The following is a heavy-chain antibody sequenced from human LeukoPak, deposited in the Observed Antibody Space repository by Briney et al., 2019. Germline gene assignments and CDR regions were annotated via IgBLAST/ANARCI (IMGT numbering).Heavy chain of an antibody. CDR1: GFTFSSYS. CDR3: AREGGSGGYLHY. Sequence: GGSLRLSCTASGFTFSSYSMNWVRQAPGKGLEWVSYISSSSSNIYYADSVKGRITISRDNAKNSLYLQMNSLRAEDTAVYYCAREGGSGGYLHYWGQGTLVTVSS. V-gene: IGHV3-48*01. J-gene: IGHJ4*02. D-gene: IGHD3-10*01. CDR2: ISSSSSNI.